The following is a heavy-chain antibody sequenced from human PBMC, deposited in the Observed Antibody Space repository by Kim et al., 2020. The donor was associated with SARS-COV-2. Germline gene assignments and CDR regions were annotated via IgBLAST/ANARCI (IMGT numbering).Heavy chain of an antibody. CDR2: IAYDGSHI. Sequence: GWSLRLFCAASGFTFSAHALHWVRQAPGKGLEWVALIAYDGSHISYPDSVKGRFIISRDNTKSTLYLQMNSLRPEDTAVYYCLAEISSRSFEHWGQGTL. J-gene: IGHJ4*02. CDR3: LAEISSRSFEH. D-gene: IGHD3-3*02. CDR1: GFTFSAHA. V-gene: IGHV3-30*04.